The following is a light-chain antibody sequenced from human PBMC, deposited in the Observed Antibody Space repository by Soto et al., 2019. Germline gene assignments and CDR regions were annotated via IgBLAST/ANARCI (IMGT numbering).Light chain of an antibody. V-gene: IGLV2-14*01. Sequence: QSALTQPASVSGSPGQSITISCTGNSSDVGGHNYVCWYQQHPGKAPKLMIYEVSNRPSGVSKRFSGSKSGNTASLTISGLQAEDEADYYCSSYTSSSTPYVFGTGTKLTVL. CDR1: SSDVGGHNY. J-gene: IGLJ1*01. CDR3: SSYTSSSTPYV. CDR2: EVS.